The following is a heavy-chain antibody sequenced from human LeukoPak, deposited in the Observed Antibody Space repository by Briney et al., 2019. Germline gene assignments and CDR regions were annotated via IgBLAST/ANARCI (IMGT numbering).Heavy chain of an antibody. Sequence: SQTLSLTCTVSGGSISSGSYSWGWVRQPAGKGLEWIGRIYPSGSTNYNPSLKSRVTISVNTSKNQFSLKLSSVTAADTAVYYCARGFAERYYYYYYMDVWGKGTTVTVSS. V-gene: IGHV4-61*02. J-gene: IGHJ6*03. D-gene: IGHD3-10*01. CDR3: ARGFAERYYYYYYMDV. CDR1: GGSISSGSYS. CDR2: IYPSGST.